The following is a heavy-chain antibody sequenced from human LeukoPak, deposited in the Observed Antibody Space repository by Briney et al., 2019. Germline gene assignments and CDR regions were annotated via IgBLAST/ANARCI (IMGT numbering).Heavy chain of an antibody. V-gene: IGHV3-21*04. CDR1: GFTFSSYS. J-gene: IGHJ4*02. Sequence: PGGSLRLSCAASGFTFSSYSMNWVRQAPGKGLEWVSSISSSSSYIYYADSVKGRFTISRDNSKNTVYLQMNSLRVEDTAVYYCARESRNTVTYFFDYWGQGALVTVSS. CDR3: ARESRNTVTYFFDY. D-gene: IGHD4-17*01. CDR2: ISSSSSYI.